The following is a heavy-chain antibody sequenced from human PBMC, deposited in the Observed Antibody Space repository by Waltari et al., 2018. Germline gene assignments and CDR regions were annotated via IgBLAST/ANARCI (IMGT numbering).Heavy chain of an antibody. CDR1: GYTFTSYD. V-gene: IGHV1-8*01. J-gene: IGHJ5*02. CDR2: MNPNSANT. D-gene: IGHD3-10*01. Sequence: QVQLVQSGAEVKKPGASVKVSCKAAGYTFTSYDINWVRQATGQGLEWMGWMNPNSANTGYAQRFQGRVTMTRNTSISTAYMDLSSLRSEDTAVYYCARGRFGSRRGWFDPWGQGTLVTVSS. CDR3: ARGRFGSRRGWFDP.